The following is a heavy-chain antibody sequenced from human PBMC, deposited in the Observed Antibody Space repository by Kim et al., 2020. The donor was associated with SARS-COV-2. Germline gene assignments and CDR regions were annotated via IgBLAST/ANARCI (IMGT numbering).Heavy chain of an antibody. CDR3: AKELDY. CDR2: DGSNK. J-gene: IGHJ4*02. Sequence: DGSNKYYADSVKGRFTISRDNSKNTLYLQMNSLRAEDTAVYYCAKELDYWGQGTLVTVSS. V-gene: IGHV3-33*06.